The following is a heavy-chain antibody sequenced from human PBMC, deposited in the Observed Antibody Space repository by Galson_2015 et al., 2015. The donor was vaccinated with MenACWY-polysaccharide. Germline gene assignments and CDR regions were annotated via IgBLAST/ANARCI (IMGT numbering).Heavy chain of an antibody. J-gene: IGHJ4*02. V-gene: IGHV3-15*01. CDR2: IKSKYNGGTT. CDR1: GFTFSNAW. CDR3: TTWGRDVY. Sequence: SLRLSCATSGFTFSNAWMSWVRQAPGKGLEWVGRIKSKYNGGTTDYAAPVKGRFSIPRDDSQSTAYLQMNSLRTDDTSIYYCTTWGRDVYWGQGTVVTVSP. D-gene: IGHD3-10*01.